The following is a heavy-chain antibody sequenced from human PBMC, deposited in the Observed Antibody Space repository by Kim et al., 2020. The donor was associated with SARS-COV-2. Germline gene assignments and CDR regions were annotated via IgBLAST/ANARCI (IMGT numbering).Heavy chain of an antibody. J-gene: IGHJ6*02. CDR3: ARGVSYNYYGMDI. CDR1: GGSFSGYY. CDR2: INHSGST. V-gene: IGHV4-34*01. Sequence: SETLSLTCAVYGGSFSGYYWSWIRQPPGKGLEWIGEINHSGSTNYNPSLKSRVTISVDTSKNQFSLKLSSVTAADTAVYYCARGVSYNYYGMDIWGQGTT.